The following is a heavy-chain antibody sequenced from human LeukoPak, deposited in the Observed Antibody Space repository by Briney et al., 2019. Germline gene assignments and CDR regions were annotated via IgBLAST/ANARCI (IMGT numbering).Heavy chain of an antibody. Sequence: QTGGSLRLSCAASGFTFSGYATHWVRQAPGKGLEWVAVTSYDESNKYYADSVKGRFTISRDNSKNTLYLQMNSLRAEDTAVYYCAPPLTGXSFIDYWGQGTLVTVSS. D-gene: IGHD1-7*01. CDR1: GFTFSGYA. CDR3: APPLTGXSFIDY. V-gene: IGHV3-30-3*01. J-gene: IGHJ4*02. CDR2: TSYDESNK.